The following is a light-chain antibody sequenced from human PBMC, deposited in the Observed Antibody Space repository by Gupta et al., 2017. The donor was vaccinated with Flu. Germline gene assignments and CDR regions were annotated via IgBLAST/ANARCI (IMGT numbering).Light chain of an antibody. Sequence: DIQMTQSPSSLSATVGDTVSITCRASQSVSIYLNWYQYRPGKGPKLLIYTASSLQSGVPSRFGGSGSGTEFTLTISSLQPEDFATYYCQQSDTLPLTFGQGTRLEIK. J-gene: IGKJ5*01. CDR1: QSVSIY. CDR2: TAS. CDR3: QQSDTLPLT. V-gene: IGKV1-39*01.